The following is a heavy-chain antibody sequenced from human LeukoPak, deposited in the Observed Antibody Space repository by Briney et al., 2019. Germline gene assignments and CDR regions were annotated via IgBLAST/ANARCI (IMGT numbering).Heavy chain of an antibody. D-gene: IGHD2-2*01. CDR1: GGSFSGYY. Sequence: SQTLSLTCAVYGGSFSGYYWSWIRHPPGKGLEWIGEINHSGSTNYNPSLKSRVTIPVDTSKNQFSLKLNSVTAADTAVYYCARGPYSSSSSCSYGLDVWGQGTTVTVSS. J-gene: IGHJ6*02. CDR2: INHSGST. V-gene: IGHV4-34*01. CDR3: ARGPYSSSSSCSYGLDV.